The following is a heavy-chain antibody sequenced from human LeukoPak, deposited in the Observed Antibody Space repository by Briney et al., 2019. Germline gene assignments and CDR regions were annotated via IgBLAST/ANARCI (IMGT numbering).Heavy chain of an antibody. CDR1: GFTFDDYA. Sequence: PGGSLRLSCAASGFTFDDYAMHWVRQAPGKGLEWVSAISGSGGSTYYADSVKGRFTISRDNSKNTLYLQMNSLRAEDTAVYYCAKDRNSGSYYVRLFDYWGQGTLVTVSS. CDR2: ISGSGGST. D-gene: IGHD1-26*01. CDR3: AKDRNSGSYYVRLFDY. V-gene: IGHV3-23*01. J-gene: IGHJ4*02.